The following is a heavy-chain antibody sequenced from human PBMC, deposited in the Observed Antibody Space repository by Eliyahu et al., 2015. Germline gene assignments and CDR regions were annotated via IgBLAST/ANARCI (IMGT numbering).Heavy chain of an antibody. Sequence: QVQLVESGGGVVQPGRSLRLSXAAXGXPFSDYAMHWVXQAPGKGLDWVAIIWHDGSNKFYADSVTGRFTISRDNSKNTLYLQMNSLRAEDTAVYYCVRAGIQLGYDYWGKGSLVTVSS. V-gene: IGHV3-33*01. D-gene: IGHD1-1*01. CDR3: VRAGIQLGYDY. CDR1: GXPFSDYA. J-gene: IGHJ4*02. CDR2: IWHDGSNK.